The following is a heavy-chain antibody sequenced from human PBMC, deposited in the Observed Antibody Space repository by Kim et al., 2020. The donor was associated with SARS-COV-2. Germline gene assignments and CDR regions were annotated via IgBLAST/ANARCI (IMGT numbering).Heavy chain of an antibody. CDR3: SSVRWIHYFLDV. Sequence: TCYNPSLHGRVTISKDTSKNQFSLKLSVMAVADTAVYYCSSVRWIHYFLDVWGQGTPVTVSS. D-gene: IGHD5-18*01. CDR2: T. V-gene: IGHV4-30-2*03. J-gene: IGHJ6*02.